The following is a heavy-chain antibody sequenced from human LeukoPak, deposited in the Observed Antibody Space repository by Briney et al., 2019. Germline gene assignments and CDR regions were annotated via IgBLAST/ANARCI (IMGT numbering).Heavy chain of an antibody. CDR1: GYSFTSYW. D-gene: IGHD4-17*01. J-gene: IGHJ4*02. CDR3: ARADMTTVTSFDY. Sequence: GESLEISFKGSGYSFTSYWIGWVRQMPGKGLEWMGIIYPGDSDTRYSPSFQGQVTISADKSISTAYLQWSSLKASDTAMYYCARADMTTVTSFDYWGQGTLVTVSS. CDR2: IYPGDSDT. V-gene: IGHV5-51*01.